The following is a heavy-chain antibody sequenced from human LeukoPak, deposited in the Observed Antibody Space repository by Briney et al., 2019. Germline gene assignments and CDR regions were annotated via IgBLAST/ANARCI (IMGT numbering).Heavy chain of an antibody. CDR2: IIPIFGTA. V-gene: IGHV1-69*05. J-gene: IGHJ5*02. D-gene: IGHD5-12*01. Sequence: ASVKVSCKASGGTFSSYAISWVRQAPGQGLEWMGGIIPIFGTANYAQKFQGRVTITTDESTSTAYMELSSLRSEDTAVYYCASPSSGYDYWFDPWGQGTLVTVSS. CDR3: ASPSSGYDYWFDP. CDR1: GGTFSSYA.